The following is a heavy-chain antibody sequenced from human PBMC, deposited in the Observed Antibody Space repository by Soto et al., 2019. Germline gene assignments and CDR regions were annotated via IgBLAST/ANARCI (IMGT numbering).Heavy chain of an antibody. CDR2: VSYRGST. CDR3: ARTGLGREVAHFDY. Sequence: QVQLQESGPGLVKPSGTLSLTCTVSGASVSSIGYYWSWVRQPPGKGLEWLGYVSYRGSTNYNPSLKSRIAISLDTSKKQFSLSLSSVTAADTAVYYCARTGLGREVAHFDYWGQGTLVSVSS. CDR1: GASVSSIGYY. V-gene: IGHV4-61*08. D-gene: IGHD1-26*01. J-gene: IGHJ4*02.